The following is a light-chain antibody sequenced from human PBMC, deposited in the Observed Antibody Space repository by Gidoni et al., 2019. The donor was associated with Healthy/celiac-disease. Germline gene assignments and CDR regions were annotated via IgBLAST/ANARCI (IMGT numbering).Light chain of an antibody. CDR3: QQYYSTPYT. CDR1: QSVLYSSKNKTY. V-gene: IGKV4-1*01. CDR2: WAS. Sequence: DTVMTQSQASLAVSLGERATINCKSSQSVLYSSKNKTYLAWYKQKPGQPPKLLIYWASTRESGVPDRFSGSGSGTDFTLTISRLQAEDVAVYYCQQYYSTPYTFGQGTKLEIK. J-gene: IGKJ2*01.